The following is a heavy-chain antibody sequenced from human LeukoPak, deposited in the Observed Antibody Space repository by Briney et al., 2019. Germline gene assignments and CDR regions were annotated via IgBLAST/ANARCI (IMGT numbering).Heavy chain of an antibody. V-gene: IGHV4-39*01. Sequence: SETLSLTCTVSGVSISSSSYYWGWIRQPPGKGLEWIGSIYYSGSTYHNPSLKSRATISVDTSKNQFSLKLSSVTAADTAVYYCARPNDSSGYYYDPFDYWGQGTLVTVSS. CDR1: GVSISSSSYY. J-gene: IGHJ4*02. CDR3: ARPNDSSGYYYDPFDY. CDR2: IYYSGST. D-gene: IGHD3-22*01.